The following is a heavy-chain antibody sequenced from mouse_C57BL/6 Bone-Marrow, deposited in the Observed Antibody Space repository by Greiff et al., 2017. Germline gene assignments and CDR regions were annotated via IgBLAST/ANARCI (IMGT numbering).Heavy chain of an antibody. J-gene: IGHJ3*01. CDR2: ISYDGSN. V-gene: IGHV3-6*01. CDR3: AMGVAY. Sequence: EVKLQESGPGLVKPSQSLSLPCSVTGYSITSGYYWNWIRQFPGNQLEWMGYISYDGSNNYNPSLKNRISITRDTAKNQFFLELNSVTTEDTATYYCAMGVAYWGQGTLVTVSA. CDR1: GYSITSGYY. D-gene: IGHD1-1*02.